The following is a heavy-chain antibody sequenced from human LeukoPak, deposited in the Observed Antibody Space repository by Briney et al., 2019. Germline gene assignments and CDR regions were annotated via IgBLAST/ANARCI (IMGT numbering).Heavy chain of an antibody. CDR3: VRDQAYCGGDCYFDF. CDR2: IYHSGST. D-gene: IGHD2-21*02. CDR1: GGSISSYY. V-gene: IGHV4-38-2*02. J-gene: IGHJ4*02. Sequence: SETLSLTCTVSGGSISSYYWGWIRQPPGKGLEWIGSIYHSGSTDYNPSLKSRVTISVDTSKNQFSLKLRSVTAADTAVYYCVRDQAYCGGDCYFDFWGQGTLVTVSS.